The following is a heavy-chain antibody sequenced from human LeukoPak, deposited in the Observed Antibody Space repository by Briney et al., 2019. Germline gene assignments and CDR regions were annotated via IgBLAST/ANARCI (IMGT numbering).Heavy chain of an antibody. CDR3: AKDRGPYSGYDSFFDF. D-gene: IGHD5-12*01. J-gene: IGHJ4*02. CDR2: IKYDGREK. Sequence: SGGSLRLSCAVAGFTFSDYWMTWVRQAPGKGLEWVANIKYDGREKFYVDSVRGRFTISRDNAKKSLYLQMNSLRAEDTAVYYCAKDRGPYSGYDSFFDFWGQGTLVTVSS. V-gene: IGHV3-7*05. CDR1: GFTFSDYW.